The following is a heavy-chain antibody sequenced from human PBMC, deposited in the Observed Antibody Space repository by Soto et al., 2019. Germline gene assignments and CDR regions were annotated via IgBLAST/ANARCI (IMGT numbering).Heavy chain of an antibody. CDR3: AKIGHSYGGIVL. J-gene: IGHJ4*02. CDR2: IGGSGDRT. CDR1: GFTFSIYA. V-gene: IGHV3-23*01. Sequence: GSLRLSCAASGFTFSIYAMSCFRQAPGKGLEWVSTIGGSGDRTYYTDSVKGRVTISRDNSKNTLYLQMNSLRVEDTAVYYCAKIGHSYGGIVLWGQGTLVTVSS. D-gene: IGHD5-18*01.